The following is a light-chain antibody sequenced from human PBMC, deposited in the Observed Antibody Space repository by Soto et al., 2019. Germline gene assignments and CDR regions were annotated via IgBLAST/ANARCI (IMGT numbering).Light chain of an antibody. CDR2: GAS. CDR1: QSVSSSY. Sequence: IVLTQSPGTLSLSPGERATLSCRASQSVSSSYLAWYQQKPGQAPRLLIYGASSRATGIPDRFSGGGSGTDFTLTISRLEPEDFAVYYCQQYCGSPPYTFGQGTKLEIK. J-gene: IGKJ2*01. CDR3: QQYCGSPPYT. V-gene: IGKV3-20*01.